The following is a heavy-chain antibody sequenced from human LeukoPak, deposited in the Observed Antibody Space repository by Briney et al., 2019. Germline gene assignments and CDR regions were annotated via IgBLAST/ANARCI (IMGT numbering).Heavy chain of an antibody. CDR2: INPNSGGT. Sequence: AASVKVSCKASGYTFTGYYIHWVRQAPGQGLEWMRWINPNSGGTNYAQKFQGRVTMTRDTSISSAYMELSRLRSDDTAVYYCARDLYEGHDIFTGRLTGDYWGQGTLVTVSS. J-gene: IGHJ4*02. CDR3: ARDLYEGHDIFTGRLTGDY. D-gene: IGHD3-9*01. CDR1: GYTFTGYY. V-gene: IGHV1-2*02.